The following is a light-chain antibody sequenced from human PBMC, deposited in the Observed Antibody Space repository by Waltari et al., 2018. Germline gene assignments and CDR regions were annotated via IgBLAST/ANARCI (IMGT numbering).Light chain of an antibody. CDR3: QQSFSNPPWT. V-gene: IGKV1-39*01. CDR1: QFIYTY. J-gene: IGKJ1*01. Sequence: DIQMAQSPSSLSASVGDRVTITCRASQFIYTYLNWYQHRPGEAPKLLIYDASVLESGVPSRFSGSGSATDFTLTISSLQPEDIGTYYCQQSFSNPPWTFGQGTKVEV. CDR2: DAS.